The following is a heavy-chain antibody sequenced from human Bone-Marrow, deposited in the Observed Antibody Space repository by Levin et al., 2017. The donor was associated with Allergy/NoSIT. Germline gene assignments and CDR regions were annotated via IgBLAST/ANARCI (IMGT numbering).Heavy chain of an antibody. V-gene: IGHV1-69*06. D-gene: IGHD1-26*01. CDR3: ARDTSWEPSYYYYGMDV. J-gene: IGHJ6*02. CDR2: IIPIFGTA. Sequence: SVKVSCKASGGTFSSYAISWVRQAPGQGLEWMGGIIPIFGTANYAQKFQGRVTITADKSTSTAYMELSSLRSEDTAVYYCARDTSWEPSYYYYGMDVWGQGTTVTVSS. CDR1: GGTFSSYA.